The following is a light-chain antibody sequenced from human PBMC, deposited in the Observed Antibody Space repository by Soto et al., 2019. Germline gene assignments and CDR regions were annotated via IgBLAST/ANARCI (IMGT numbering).Light chain of an antibody. CDR3: KNYYSAPLT. CDR2: WAS. J-gene: IGKJ1*01. V-gene: IGKV4-1*01. CDR1: QIVFSSANSNNY. Sequence: DIVMTQTPDSLAVSLGQKATITCTSTQIVFSSANSNNYLAWLQQKPGQPTKVLIYWASTRKSGVPGRFSGSGSGTDFTLTISSLQAEEGAVYYCKNYYSAPLTVGKGTKVDIK.